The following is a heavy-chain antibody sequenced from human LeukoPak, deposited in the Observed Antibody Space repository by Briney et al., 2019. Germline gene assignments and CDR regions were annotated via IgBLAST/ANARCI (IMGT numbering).Heavy chain of an antibody. Sequence: GGSLRLSCAASGFTFSSYSMNWVRQAPGKGLEWVSSISSSSSYIYYADSVKGRFTISRDNAKNSLYLQMNSLRAEDTAVYYCATYNWNDHSPDAFDILGQGTMVTVSS. CDR1: GFTFSSYS. V-gene: IGHV3-21*01. J-gene: IGHJ3*02. D-gene: IGHD1-1*01. CDR3: ATYNWNDHSPDAFDI. CDR2: ISSSSSYI.